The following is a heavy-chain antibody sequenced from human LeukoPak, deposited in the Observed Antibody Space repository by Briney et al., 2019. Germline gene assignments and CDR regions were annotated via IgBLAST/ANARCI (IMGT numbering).Heavy chain of an antibody. CDR1: GFTFSSYS. CDR3: AKLAGLNAFDI. J-gene: IGHJ3*02. CDR2: ISSSSDI. Sequence: GGSLRLSCAVSGFTFSSYSMNWVRQAPGKGLEWVSSISSSSDIYYADSVKGRFTISRDNSKNTLYLQMNSLRAEDTAVYYCAKLAGLNAFDIWGQGTMVTVSS. V-gene: IGHV3-21*04. D-gene: IGHD2-21*01.